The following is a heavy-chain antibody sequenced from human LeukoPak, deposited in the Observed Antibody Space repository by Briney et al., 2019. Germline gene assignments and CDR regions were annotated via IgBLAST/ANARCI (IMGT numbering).Heavy chain of an antibody. Sequence: GGSLRLSCAASGFTFSYFGTNWVRQAPGKGLEWVAVMLYDGSKKYYAESVKGRFTISRDNSKNTLYLQMNSLRAEDTGVYYCAKDRDPTSGSFDTWGQGAMVTVSS. D-gene: IGHD3-10*01. V-gene: IGHV3-30*18. CDR2: MLYDGSKK. CDR1: GFTFSYFG. CDR3: AKDRDPTSGSFDT. J-gene: IGHJ3*02.